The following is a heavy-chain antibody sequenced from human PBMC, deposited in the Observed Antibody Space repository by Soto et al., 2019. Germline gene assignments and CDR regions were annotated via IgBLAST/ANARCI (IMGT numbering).Heavy chain of an antibody. CDR3: AKGRGGSGSLTPRVDF. CDR1: GVTFNKYA. V-gene: IGHV3-23*01. J-gene: IGHJ4*02. D-gene: IGHD3-10*01. Sequence: EVQLLESGGGLVQPGGSLSLSCAASGVTFNKYAMTWVRQAPGKGLEWVSAIGGGGDTISYADSVKGRFTVSRDGSNNTLYLQMSSLRAVDTALYYCAKGRGGSGSLTPRVDFWGQGTLVTVSS. CDR2: IGGGGDTI.